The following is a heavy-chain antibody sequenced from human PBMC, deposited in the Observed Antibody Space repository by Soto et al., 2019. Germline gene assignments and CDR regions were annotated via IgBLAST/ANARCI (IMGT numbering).Heavy chain of an antibody. Sequence: EVQLVESGGGLAQPGGSLRLSCAASGFTFSTYSMNWVRQAPGKGLEWVSYISYTSSTIYYADSVKGRFTISRDNAKNSLFLQMHSLRDEDTAVYYFARDNGLAGSFDPWGQGTLVTVSS. D-gene: IGHD2-21*01. V-gene: IGHV3-48*02. CDR2: ISYTSSTI. J-gene: IGHJ5*02. CDR3: ARDNGLAGSFDP. CDR1: GFTFSTYS.